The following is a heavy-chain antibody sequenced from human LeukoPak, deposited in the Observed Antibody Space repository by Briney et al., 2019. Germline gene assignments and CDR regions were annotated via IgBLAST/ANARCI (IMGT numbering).Heavy chain of an antibody. Sequence: SETLSLTCTVSGGSISSYYWSWIRQPPGKGLEWIGYIYYSGSTNYNPSLKSRVTISIDTSKNQFSLRLSSVTAADTAVYYCARGSYGGENWGQGTLVTVSS. CDR3: ARGSYGGEN. J-gene: IGHJ4*02. V-gene: IGHV4-59*01. CDR2: IYYSGST. D-gene: IGHD4-23*01. CDR1: GGSISSYY.